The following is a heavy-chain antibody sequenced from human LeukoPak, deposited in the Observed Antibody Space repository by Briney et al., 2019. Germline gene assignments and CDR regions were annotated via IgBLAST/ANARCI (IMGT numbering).Heavy chain of an antibody. CDR3: ARFVVVTAIPDYFDY. D-gene: IGHD2-21*02. V-gene: IGHV4-30-4*01. CDR1: GGSISSGDYY. Sequence: SETLSLTCTVSGGSISSGDYYWSWIRQPPGKGLEWIGYIYYSGSTYYNPSLKSRVTISVDTSKNQFSLKLSSVTAADTAVYYCARFVVVTAIPDYFDYWGQGTLVTVSS. CDR2: IYYSGST. J-gene: IGHJ4*02.